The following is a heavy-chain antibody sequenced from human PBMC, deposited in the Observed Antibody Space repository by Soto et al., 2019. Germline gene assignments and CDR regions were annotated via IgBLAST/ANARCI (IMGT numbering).Heavy chain of an antibody. CDR3: ARDGPVGGIYYSYFDY. CDR2: IKQDGSEK. J-gene: IGHJ4*02. D-gene: IGHD3-10*01. V-gene: IGHV3-7*03. CDR1: GFIFSNYW. Sequence: GGSLRLSCTASGFIFSNYWMTWVRQAPGKGLEWVANIKQDGSEKYYVDSAKGRFTISRDKAKNSVYLQMNSLRAEDTAVYYCARDGPVGGIYYSYFDYLGQGTMVTVSS.